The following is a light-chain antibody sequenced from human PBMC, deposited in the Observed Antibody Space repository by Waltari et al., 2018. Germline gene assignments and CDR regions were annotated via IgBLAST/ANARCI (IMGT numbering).Light chain of an antibody. CDR2: AVT. Sequence: QSALTQPPSVSGSPGQSVTISCTGTSTDVGSYGRGSWYQQPPGTAPKLMIYAVTLRPSGVPARFSGSKSGNTASLTISGLQAEDEADYYCTSYKGGSTTLLFGGGTKLTVL. CDR3: TSYKGGSTTLL. V-gene: IGLV2-18*02. CDR1: STDVGSYGR. J-gene: IGLJ2*01.